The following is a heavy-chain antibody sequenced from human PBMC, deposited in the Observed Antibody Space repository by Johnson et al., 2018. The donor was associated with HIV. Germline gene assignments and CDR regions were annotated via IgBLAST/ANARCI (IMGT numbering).Heavy chain of an antibody. CDR3: ARDWSDIAAAVTGAFDV. D-gene: IGHD6-13*01. CDR1: GFTFSRHA. CDR2: ISHAGANK. J-gene: IGHJ3*01. Sequence: QVQLVESGGGVVQPGRSLRLSCAASGFTFSRHAVHWVRRAPGRGLEWVALISHAGANKSYADSVKGRFTISRDNSKNTLYLQMNSLRAEDTAVYYCARDWSDIAAAVTGAFDVCGQGTMGTVSS. V-gene: IGHV3-30-3*01.